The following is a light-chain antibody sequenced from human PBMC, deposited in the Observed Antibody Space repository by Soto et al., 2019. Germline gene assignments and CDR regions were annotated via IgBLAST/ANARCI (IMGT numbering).Light chain of an antibody. V-gene: IGKV3-15*01. CDR3: QQYNNWPYT. CDR1: QSVSSN. J-gene: IGKJ2*01. Sequence: EIVMTQSPATLSVSPGERATLSCRASQSVSSNLAWYQQKPGQAPRLLIYGASARATGIPATLSGSESGTEFTLTISSLQSEDFAVYFCQQYNNWPYTFGQGTKLEIK. CDR2: GAS.